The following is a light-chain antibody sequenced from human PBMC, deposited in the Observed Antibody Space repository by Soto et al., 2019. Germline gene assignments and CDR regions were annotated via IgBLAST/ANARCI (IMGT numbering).Light chain of an antibody. CDR3: SSFADSSARDYV. CDR2: EVT. V-gene: IGLV2-14*01. J-gene: IGLJ1*01. Sequence: QSALTQPASMSGSPGQSITISCAGTSNDVGAYNYVSWYQHHPGQAPKLMIYEVTNRPSGVSSRFSGSKSGNTASLTISGLQADDESHYYCSSFADSSARDYVFGGGTKLTVL. CDR1: SNDVGAYNY.